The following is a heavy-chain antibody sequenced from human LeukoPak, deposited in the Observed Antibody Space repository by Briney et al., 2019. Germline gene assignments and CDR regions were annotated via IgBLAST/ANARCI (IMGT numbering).Heavy chain of an antibody. V-gene: IGHV4-59*01. J-gene: IGHJ5*02. CDR3: ARAAVVVPAAIVWFDP. D-gene: IGHD2-2*02. Sequence: PSETLSLTCTVSGGSISSYYWSWIRQPPGKGLEWIGYIYYSRSTNYNPSLKSRVTISVDTSKNQFSLKLSSVTAADTAVYYCARAAVVVPAAIVWFDPWGQGTLVTVSS. CDR1: GGSISSYY. CDR2: IYYSRST.